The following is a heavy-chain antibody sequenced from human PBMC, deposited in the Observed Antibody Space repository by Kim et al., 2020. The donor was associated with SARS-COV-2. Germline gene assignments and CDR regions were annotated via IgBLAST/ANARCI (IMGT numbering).Heavy chain of an antibody. J-gene: IGHJ6*02. D-gene: IGHD5-18*01. CDR3: TRDRVDTAMAVYYYYGMDV. V-gene: IGHV3-49*03. Sequence: GGSLRLSCTASGFTFGDYAMSWFRQAPGKGLEWVGFIRSKAYGGTTEYAASVKGRFTISRDDSKSIAYLQMNSLKTEDTAVYYCTRDRVDTAMAVYYYYGMDVWGQGTTVTVSS. CDR1: GFTFGDYA. CDR2: IRSKAYGGTT.